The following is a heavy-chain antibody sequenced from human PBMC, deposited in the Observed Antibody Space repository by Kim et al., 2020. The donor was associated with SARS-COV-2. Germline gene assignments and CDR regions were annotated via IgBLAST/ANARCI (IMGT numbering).Heavy chain of an antibody. CDR1: GGTFANYG. CDR3: GTPVRDWWSGYSPIDF. V-gene: IGHV1-69*13. J-gene: IGHJ4*01. D-gene: IGHD3-3*01. Sequence: SVKVSCKVPGGTFANYGIGWVRQAPGQGLEWLGAIVPFSHKVVYAQKFQGRLTITADESTTTAYMDLSSLTFEDTAMYFCGTPVRDWWSGYSPIDFWGQGTRVTVSP. CDR2: IVPFSHKV.